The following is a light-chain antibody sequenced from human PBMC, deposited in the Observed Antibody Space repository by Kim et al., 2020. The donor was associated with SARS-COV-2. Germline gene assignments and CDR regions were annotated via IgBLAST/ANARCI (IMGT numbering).Light chain of an antibody. CDR1: QSVSNN. Sequence: EIVMTQSPATLSVSPGERATLSCRASQSVSNNLGWYQQKRGQAPRLLIYGASTRATGIPARFSGSGSGTEFTLTISSLQSEDFAVYYCQQYNNGPLTFGQGTKVDIK. CDR2: GAS. V-gene: IGKV3-15*01. CDR3: QQYNNGPLT. J-gene: IGKJ1*01.